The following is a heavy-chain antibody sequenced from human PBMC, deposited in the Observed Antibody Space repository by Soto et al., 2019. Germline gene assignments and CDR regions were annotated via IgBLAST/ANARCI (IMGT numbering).Heavy chain of an antibody. D-gene: IGHD2-21*01. Sequence: EVQLVESGGGLVQPGGSLRLSCAASGFLFSTYWMFWVRQVPRKGLLWVSRIKSDGSSTSYADSVKGRFTISRDNTKNTRYLQMTSLRAEDMAVYYCAIGGGDYNYFDHWGQGILVTVSS. V-gene: IGHV3-74*01. J-gene: IGHJ4*02. CDR2: IKSDGSST. CDR3: AIGGGDYNYFDH. CDR1: GFLFSTYW.